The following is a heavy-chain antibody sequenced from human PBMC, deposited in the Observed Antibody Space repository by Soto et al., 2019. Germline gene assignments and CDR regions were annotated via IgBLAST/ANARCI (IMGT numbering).Heavy chain of an antibody. CDR1: GGSISSGGYS. V-gene: IGHV4-30-2*01. Sequence: SETLSLTCAVSGGSISSGGYSWSWIRQPPGKGLEWIGYIYHSGSTYYNPSLKSRVTISVDRSKNQFSLKLSSVTAADTAVYYCVGSIGAFWFDPWRQGTLDTVSS. J-gene: IGHJ5*02. CDR3: VGSIGAFWFDP. D-gene: IGHD5-12*01. CDR2: IYHSGST.